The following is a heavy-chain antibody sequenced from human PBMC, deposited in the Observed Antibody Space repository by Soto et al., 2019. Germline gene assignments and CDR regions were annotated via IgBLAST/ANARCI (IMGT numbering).Heavy chain of an antibody. Sequence: GGALRLSCAASGFTFSDYYISWIRPAPGKGLEWVSYISSSGSTIYYADSVKGRFTISRDNAKNSLYLQMNSLRAEDTAVYYCARSHLYYDSSGYPDYWGQGTLVTVS. J-gene: IGHJ4*02. D-gene: IGHD3-22*01. CDR1: GFTFSDYY. V-gene: IGHV3-11*01. CDR2: ISSSGSTI. CDR3: ARSHLYYDSSGYPDY.